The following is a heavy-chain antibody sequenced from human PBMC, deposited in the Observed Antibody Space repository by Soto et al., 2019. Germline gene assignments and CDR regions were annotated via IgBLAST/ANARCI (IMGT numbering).Heavy chain of an antibody. CDR2: ISYDGSNK. D-gene: IGHD6-13*01. Sequence: QMQLVESGGGVVQPGRSLRLSCAASRFTFSSYAMHWVRQAPGKGLEWVAVISYDGSNKYYADSVKGRFTISRDNSKNTVYLQMNSLRAEDTAVYYCARDLGAYSSSGRYYYGMDVWGQGTTVTVSS. J-gene: IGHJ6*02. V-gene: IGHV3-30-3*01. CDR3: ARDLGAYSSSGRYYYGMDV. CDR1: RFTFSSYA.